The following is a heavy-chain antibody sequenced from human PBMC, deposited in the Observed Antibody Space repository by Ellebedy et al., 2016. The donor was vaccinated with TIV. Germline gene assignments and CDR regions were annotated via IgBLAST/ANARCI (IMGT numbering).Heavy chain of an antibody. CDR3: ARGPYGGISVWYFDV. V-gene: IGHV1-46*01. CDR2: LNPSTGGT. Sequence: ASVKVSCKASGYTFTTYYIHWVRQAPGQGLEWVGTLNPSTGGTSYAQKFQGRVTLTRDTSTSTAYMELSSLRSDDTVVYYCARGPYGGISVWYFDVWGRGTLVTVSS. D-gene: IGHD4-23*01. CDR1: GYTFTTYY. J-gene: IGHJ2*01.